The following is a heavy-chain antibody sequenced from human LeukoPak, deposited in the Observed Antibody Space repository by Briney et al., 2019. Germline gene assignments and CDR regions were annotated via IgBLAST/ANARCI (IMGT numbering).Heavy chain of an antibody. CDR3: AKGYSGSYSDIDY. J-gene: IGHJ4*02. V-gene: IGHV3-30*18. CDR1: GFTFSSYG. D-gene: IGHD1-26*01. Sequence: GGSLRLSCAASGFTFSSYGMHWVRQAPGKGLEWVAVISYDGSNKYYADSVKGRFTISRDNSKNTLYLQMNSLRAEDTAVYYCAKGYSGSYSDIDYWGQGTLVTVSS. CDR2: ISYDGSNK.